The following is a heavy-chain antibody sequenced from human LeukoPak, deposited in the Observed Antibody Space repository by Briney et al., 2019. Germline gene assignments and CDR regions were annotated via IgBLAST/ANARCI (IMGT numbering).Heavy chain of an antibody. V-gene: IGHV1-8*03. D-gene: IGHD3-3*01. CDR1: GYTFTSYG. CDR2: MNPNSGNT. J-gene: IGHJ4*02. Sequence: ASVKVSCKASGYTFTSYGISWVRQATGQGLEWMGWMNPNSGNTGYAQKFQGRVTITRNTSISTAYMELSSLRSEDTAVYYCARVGHYDFWSGYSPFDYWGQGTLVTVSS. CDR3: ARVGHYDFWSGYSPFDY.